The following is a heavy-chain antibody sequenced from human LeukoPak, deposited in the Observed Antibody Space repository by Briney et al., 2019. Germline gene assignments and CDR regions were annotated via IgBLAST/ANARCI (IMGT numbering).Heavy chain of an antibody. J-gene: IGHJ3*02. V-gene: IGHV3-20*04. CDR3: ARGTRSLWFGELFAHAFDI. D-gene: IGHD3-10*01. CDR1: GFTFDDYG. Sequence: GGSLRLSCAASGFTFDDYGMSWVRQAPGKGLEWVSGINWNGGSTGYADSVKGRFTISRDNAKNSLYLQMNSLRAEDTALYYCARGTRSLWFGELFAHAFDIWGQGTMVTVSS. CDR2: INWNGGST.